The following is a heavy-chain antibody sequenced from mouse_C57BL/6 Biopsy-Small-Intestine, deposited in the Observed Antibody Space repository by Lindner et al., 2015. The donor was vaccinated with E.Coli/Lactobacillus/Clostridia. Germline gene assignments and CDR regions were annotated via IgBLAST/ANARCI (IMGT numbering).Heavy chain of an antibody. J-gene: IGHJ4*01. Sequence: VQLQESGPELVKPGASVKITCKASGYTFTDYNMDWVKQSHGKSLEWIGDINPNNGGTMYNQKFKGLATLTVDKSSSTAYMELRNLTSEDTAVYFCARGFFGPVDYWSQGTSVTVSS. V-gene: IGHV1-18*01. CDR3: ARGFFGPVDY. CDR1: GYTFTDYN. CDR2: INPNNGGT.